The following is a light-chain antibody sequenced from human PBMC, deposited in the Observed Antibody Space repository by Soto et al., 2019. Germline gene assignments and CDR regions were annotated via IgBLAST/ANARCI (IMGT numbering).Light chain of an antibody. CDR1: SSDVGSYNF. CDR2: EGS. CDR3: CSYAGSSTWV. V-gene: IGLV2-23*01. J-gene: IGLJ3*02. Sequence: QSALTQPASVSGSPGQSITISCTGSSSDVGSYNFVSWHQQHPGKAPKLMIYEGSKRPSGVSNRFSGSKSGNTASLTISGLQADDEADYYCCSYAGSSTWVFGGGTKLTVL.